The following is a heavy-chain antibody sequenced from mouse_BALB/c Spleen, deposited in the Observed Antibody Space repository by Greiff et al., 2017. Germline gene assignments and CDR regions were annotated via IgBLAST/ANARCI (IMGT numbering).Heavy chain of an antibody. V-gene: IGHV5-4*02. CDR3: ARDRRRLQGYFDV. Sequence: EVQLVESGGGLVKPGGSLKLSCAASGFTFSDYYMYWVRQTPEKRLEWVATISDGGSYTYYPDSVKGRFTISRDNAKNNLYLQMSSLKSEDTAMYYCARDRRRLQGYFDVWGAGTTVTVSS. CDR1: GFTFSDYY. D-gene: IGHD1-2*01. CDR2: ISDGGSYT. J-gene: IGHJ1*01.